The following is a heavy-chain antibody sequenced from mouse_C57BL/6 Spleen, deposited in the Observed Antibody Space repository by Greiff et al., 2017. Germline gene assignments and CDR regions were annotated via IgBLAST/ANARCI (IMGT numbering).Heavy chain of an antibody. Sequence: EVQLQESGPVLVKPGASVKMSCKASGYTFTDYYMNWVKQSHGKSLEWIGVINPYNGGTSYNQKFKGKATLTVDKSSSTAYMELNSLTSEDSAVYYCARYDREYAFDYWGQGTTLTVSS. CDR2: INPYNGGT. CDR1: GYTFTDYY. D-gene: IGHD2-10*02. CDR3: ARYDREYAFDY. V-gene: IGHV1-19*01. J-gene: IGHJ2*01.